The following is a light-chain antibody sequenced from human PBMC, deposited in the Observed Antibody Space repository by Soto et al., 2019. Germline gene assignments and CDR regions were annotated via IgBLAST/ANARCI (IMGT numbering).Light chain of an antibody. CDR3: QQFGRSTA. V-gene: IGKV3-20*01. Sequence: EIVLTKSPGTLSLSLGERATLSCRASQYITSSYLAWYQQKPGQPPRLLIYGASTRATGIPDRFSGSGSGTDFTLTISRLEPEDFAVYFCQQFGRSTAFGQGTKVDIK. CDR1: QYITSSY. CDR2: GAS. J-gene: IGKJ1*01.